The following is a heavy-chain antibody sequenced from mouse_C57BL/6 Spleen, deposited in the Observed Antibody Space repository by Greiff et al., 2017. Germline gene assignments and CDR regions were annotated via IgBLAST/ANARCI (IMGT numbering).Heavy chain of an antibody. CDR3: ARSFDYGYAMDC. D-gene: IGHD2-4*01. V-gene: IGHV1-69*01. J-gene: IGHJ4*01. Sequence: VQLQQPGAELVMPGASVKLSCKASGYTFTSYWMHWVKQRPGQGLERIGEIDPSDSYPNYNPKFKGQSTSTVDQSSRTAHMQRSSLAAEDSAVYYCARSFDYGYAMDCWGQG. CDR1: GYTFTSYW. CDR2: IDPSDSYP.